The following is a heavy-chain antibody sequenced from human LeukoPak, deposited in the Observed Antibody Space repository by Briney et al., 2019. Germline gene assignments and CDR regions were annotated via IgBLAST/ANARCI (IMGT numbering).Heavy chain of an antibody. CDR2: IVVGSGNT. J-gene: IGHJ4*02. CDR3: AAATPYYYDSSGYSD. V-gene: IGHV1-58*02. D-gene: IGHD3-22*01. CDR1: GFTFTSSA. Sequence: GASVKVSCKASGFTFTSSAMQSVRQARGQRLEWIGWIVVGSGNTNYAQKFQERVTITRDMSTSTAYMELSSLRSEDTAVYYCAAATPYYYDSSGYSDWGQGTLVTVSS.